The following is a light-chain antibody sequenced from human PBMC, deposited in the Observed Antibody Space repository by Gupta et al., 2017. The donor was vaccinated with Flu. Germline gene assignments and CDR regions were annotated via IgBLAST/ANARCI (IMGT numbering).Light chain of an antibody. CDR1: QSISSY. V-gene: IGKV1-39*01. CDR2: AAS. CDR3: QQRDSTLGT. Sequence: DIQMTQSPSSLSASVGDRVTITCRASQSISSYLNWYQQKPGKAPKLLIYAASSLQSGVTSRFSGSGSGTDFTLTISSLQPEDFATYYCQQRDSTLGTFGQGTKMDIK. J-gene: IGKJ2*01.